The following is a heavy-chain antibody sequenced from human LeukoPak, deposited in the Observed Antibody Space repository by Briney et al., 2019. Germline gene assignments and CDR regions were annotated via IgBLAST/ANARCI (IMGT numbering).Heavy chain of an antibody. V-gene: IGHV1-69*13. CDR3: ARDIEDSGSYYRPGY. J-gene: IGHJ4*02. CDR1: GGTFSSYA. D-gene: IGHD1-26*01. Sequence: SVKVSCKASGGTFSSYAISWVRQAPGQGLEWMGGIIPIFGTANYAQKFQGRVTITADESTSTAYMELSSLRSEDTAVYYCARDIEDSGSYYRPGYWGQGTLVTVSS. CDR2: IIPIFGTA.